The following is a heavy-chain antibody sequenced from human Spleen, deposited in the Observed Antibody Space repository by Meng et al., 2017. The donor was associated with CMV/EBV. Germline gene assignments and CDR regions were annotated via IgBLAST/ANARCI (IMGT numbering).Heavy chain of an antibody. D-gene: IGHD5/OR15-5a*01. CDR1: GGSISTYY. CDR2: IYHSGDT. J-gene: IGHJ4*02. Sequence: LTCTVSGGSISTYYWSWIRQPPGKGLQWIGYIYHSGDTNYSPSLESRLTISVDTSKNQFSLRLRSVTAADTAVYYCARMGVYNYFDYWGQGALVTVSS. CDR3: ARMGVYNYFDY. V-gene: IGHV4-59*01.